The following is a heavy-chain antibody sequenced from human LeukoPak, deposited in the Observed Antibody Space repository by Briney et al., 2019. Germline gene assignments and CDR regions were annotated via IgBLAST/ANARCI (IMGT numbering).Heavy chain of an antibody. V-gene: IGHV4-39*01. D-gene: IGHD6-13*01. CDR3: ARENSSSSYDY. J-gene: IGHJ4*02. CDR2: IYYSGST. Sequence: PSETLSLTCTVSGGSISSYYWGWIRQPPGKGLEWIGSIYYSGSTYYSPSLKSRVTISVDTSKNQFSLKVTSVTAADTAVYYCARENSSSSYDYWGQGTLVTVSS. CDR1: GGSISSYY.